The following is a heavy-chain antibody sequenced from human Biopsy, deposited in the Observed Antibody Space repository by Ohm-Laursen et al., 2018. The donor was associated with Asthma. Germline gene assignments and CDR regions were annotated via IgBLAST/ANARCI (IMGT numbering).Heavy chain of an antibody. CDR1: GFTFSSYG. CDR3: AKATLGDIGKDY. Sequence: SLRLSCAASGFTFSSYGMHWVRQAPGTGLEWVSGISWNSGSIGYADSVKGRFTISRDNAKNSLYLQMNSLRVEDTALYYCAKATLGDIGKDYWGQGTLVTASS. CDR2: ISWNSGSI. V-gene: IGHV3-9*01. J-gene: IGHJ4*02. D-gene: IGHD2-21*01.